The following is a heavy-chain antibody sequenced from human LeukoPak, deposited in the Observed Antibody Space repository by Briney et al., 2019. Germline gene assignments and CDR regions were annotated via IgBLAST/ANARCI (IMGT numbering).Heavy chain of an antibody. Sequence: GASVKVSCKASGYTFTSYDINWVRQATGQGLEWMGWMNPNSGNTGYAQKFQGRVTITRNTSISTAYMELSSLRSEDTAVYYCARGRWGYDFWSGYYTGYFDYWGQGTLVTVSS. CDR2: MNPNSGNT. CDR3: ARGRWGYDFWSGYYTGYFDY. CDR1: GYTFTSYD. V-gene: IGHV1-8*03. D-gene: IGHD3-3*01. J-gene: IGHJ4*02.